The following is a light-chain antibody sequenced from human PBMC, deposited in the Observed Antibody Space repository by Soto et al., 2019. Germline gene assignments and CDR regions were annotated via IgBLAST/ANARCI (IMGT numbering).Light chain of an antibody. J-gene: IGKJ1*01. V-gene: IGKV3-20*01. CDR3: QHFGSSLRK. CDR2: GTS. CDR1: QSFSSHF. Sequence: IVLTQFSVTLSLSPGHRATLSWSASQSFSSHFLAWYQQKPGQAPGLLIHGTSSRATGIPDRFSGSGSGTDSTLTINSLEPEDFAVYYCQHFGSSLRKFGQGTKVDI.